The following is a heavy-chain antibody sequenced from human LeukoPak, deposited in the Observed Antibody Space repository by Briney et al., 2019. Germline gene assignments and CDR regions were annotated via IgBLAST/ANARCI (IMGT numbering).Heavy chain of an antibody. D-gene: IGHD3-10*01. Sequence: GGSLRLSCAASGFTFSSYDMSWVRQAPGKGLEWVSGITYSSGYTYYADSVKGRFTVSRDNSRNTLYLQMNSLRAEDTAVYYCAKDPSDLGGSGSNNYFDCWGQGTLVTVSS. CDR3: AKDPSDLGGSGSNNYFDC. CDR1: GFTFSSYD. V-gene: IGHV3-23*01. CDR2: ITYSSGYT. J-gene: IGHJ4*02.